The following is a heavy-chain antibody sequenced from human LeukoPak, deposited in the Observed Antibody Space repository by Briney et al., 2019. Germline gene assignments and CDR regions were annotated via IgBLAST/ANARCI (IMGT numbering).Heavy chain of an antibody. CDR1: GFTFSSYA. CDR3: ARETLGDTAMVLFDY. D-gene: IGHD5-18*01. CDR2: ISYDGSNK. V-gene: IGHV3-30-3*01. Sequence: GRSLRLSCAASGFTFSSYAMHWVRQAPGKGLEWVAVISYDGSNKYYADSVKGRFTISRDNSKNTLYLQMNSLRAEDTAVYYCARETLGDTAMVLFDYWGQGTLVTISS. J-gene: IGHJ4*02.